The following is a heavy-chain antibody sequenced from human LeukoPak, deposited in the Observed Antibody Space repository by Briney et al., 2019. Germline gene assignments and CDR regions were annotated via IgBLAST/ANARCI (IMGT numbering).Heavy chain of an antibody. Sequence: ASVKVSCKASGYIFTSYGISWVRQAPGQGLEWMGWFSAYNGNTNYAQKLQGRVTMTTDTSTSTAYMELRSLRSDDTAVYYCARAQVPYDILTGGDYWGQGTLVTVSS. V-gene: IGHV1-18*01. CDR2: FSAYNGNT. CDR3: ARAQVPYDILTGGDY. J-gene: IGHJ4*02. D-gene: IGHD3-9*01. CDR1: GYIFTSYG.